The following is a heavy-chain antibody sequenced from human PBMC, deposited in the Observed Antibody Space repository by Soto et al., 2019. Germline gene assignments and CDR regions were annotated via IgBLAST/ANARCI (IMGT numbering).Heavy chain of an antibody. Sequence: PSETLSLTCTVSGGSISSGDYYWSWIRQPPGKGLEWIGYIYYSGSTYYNPSLKSRVTISVDTSKNQFSLKLSSVTAADTAVYYCARDSRVLLWFGELGGFDPWGQGTLVTVSS. V-gene: IGHV4-30-4*01. CDR2: IYYSGST. CDR3: ARDSRVLLWFGELGGFDP. CDR1: GGSISSGDYY. D-gene: IGHD3-10*01. J-gene: IGHJ5*02.